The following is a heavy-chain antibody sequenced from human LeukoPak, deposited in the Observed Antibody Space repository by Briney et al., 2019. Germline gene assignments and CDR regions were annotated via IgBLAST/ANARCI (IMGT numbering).Heavy chain of an antibody. CDR1: GGSFSGYY. J-gene: IGHJ4*02. D-gene: IGHD3-22*01. Sequence: SETLSLTCAVYGGSFSGYYWSWIRQPPEKGLEWIGYVSHSGDTNYNPSLKSRVTISVDTSKNKFSLKVTSVTAADTAVYYCARARGFYYDFDYWAREPWSPSPQ. CDR2: VSHSGDT. V-gene: IGHV4-59*01. CDR3: ARARGFYYDFDY.